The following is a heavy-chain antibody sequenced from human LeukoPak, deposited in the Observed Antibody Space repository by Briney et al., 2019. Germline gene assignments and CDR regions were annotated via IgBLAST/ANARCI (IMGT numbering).Heavy chain of an antibody. D-gene: IGHD6-19*01. J-gene: IGHJ5*02. CDR2: LSWDGNST. CDR1: GFDFDDFT. CDR3: AKEGGLFGSGWYAA. Sequence: GGSLRLSCAASGFDFDDFTMHWVRQAPGKGLEWVSLLSWDGNSTYYADSVKGRFTMPRDSTKESVYLQMNSLRSDDTALYYCAKEGGLFGSGWYAAWGQGTLVTVSS. V-gene: IGHV3-43*01.